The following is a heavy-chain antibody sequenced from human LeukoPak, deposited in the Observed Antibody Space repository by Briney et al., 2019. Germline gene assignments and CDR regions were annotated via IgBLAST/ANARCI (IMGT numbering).Heavy chain of an antibody. D-gene: IGHD3-10*01. V-gene: IGHV3-33*01. CDR3: ARDKGTAMVRALFDY. CDR1: GFTFSSYG. Sequence: PGGSLRLSCAASGFTFSSYGMHWVRQAPGKGLEWVAVIWYDGSNKYYADSVKGRFTISRDNSKNTLYLQMNSLRAEDTAVYYCARDKGTAMVRALFDYWGQGTLVTVSS. CDR2: IWYDGSNK. J-gene: IGHJ4*02.